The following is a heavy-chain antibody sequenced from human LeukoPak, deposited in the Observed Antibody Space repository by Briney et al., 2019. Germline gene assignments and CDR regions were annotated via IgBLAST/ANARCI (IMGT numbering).Heavy chain of an antibody. CDR3: ASGAFGITLVRGVNDYYYYMDV. CDR2: ISGSGSTI. D-gene: IGHD3-10*01. Sequence: SLRLSCAASGFTFSDYYLSWIRQAPGKGLEGVSYISGSGSTIYYADSVKGRFTISRDNAKNSLYLQMNSLRAQDTAVYYCASGAFGITLVRGVNDYYYYMDVWGKGTTVTVSS. J-gene: IGHJ6*03. CDR1: GFTFSDYY. V-gene: IGHV3-11*04.